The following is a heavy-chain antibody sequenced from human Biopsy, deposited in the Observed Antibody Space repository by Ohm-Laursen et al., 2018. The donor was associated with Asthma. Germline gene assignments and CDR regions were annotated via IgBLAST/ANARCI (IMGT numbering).Heavy chain of an antibody. CDR1: YGSITNGGYY. J-gene: IGHJ4*02. CDR2: IYYSGST. D-gene: IGHD3-22*01. CDR3: ARAQDYYDSRGYYRSFDY. Sequence: TLSLTCTVSYGSITNGGYYWTWIRQHPGKGLEWIGFIYYSGSTYYNPSLKSRVSISIGTSKNQFSLKLSSVTAADTAVYYCARAQDYYDSRGYYRSFDYWGQGTLVTVSS. V-gene: IGHV4-31*03.